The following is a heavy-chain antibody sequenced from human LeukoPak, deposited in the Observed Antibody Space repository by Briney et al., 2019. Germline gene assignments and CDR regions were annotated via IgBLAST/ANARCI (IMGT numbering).Heavy chain of an antibody. CDR3: AKDHLSLDYYCYMEV. J-gene: IGHJ6*03. CDR2: TSGSGDRT. CDR1: GFTFSSYG. Sequence: GGSLRLSCATSGFTFSSYGMTWVRQAPGKGLEWVSATSGSGDRTYYADSVKGRFTISRDNSKNTLYLQMNSLRAEDTAIYYCAKDHLSLDYYCYMEVWGKGTTVTISS. V-gene: IGHV3-23*01.